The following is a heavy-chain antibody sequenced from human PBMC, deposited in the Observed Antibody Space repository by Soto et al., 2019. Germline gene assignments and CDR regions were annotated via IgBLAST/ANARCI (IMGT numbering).Heavy chain of an antibody. D-gene: IGHD3-3*01. V-gene: IGHV3-21*01. CDR3: ASGVFGLVSPVIGGY. J-gene: IGHJ4*02. CDR2: ISRTSNYI. Sequence: SLRLSCAASGFTFSSYSMNWVGQAPGKGLEWVSSISRTSNYIYYTDSVKGRFTISRDNAKNSIYLQMNSLRAEDTATYYCASGVFGLVSPVIGGYWGQGTLVTVSS. CDR1: GFTFSSYS.